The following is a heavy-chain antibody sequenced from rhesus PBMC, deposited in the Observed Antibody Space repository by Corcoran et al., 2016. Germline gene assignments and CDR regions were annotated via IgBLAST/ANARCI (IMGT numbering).Heavy chain of an antibody. J-gene: IGHJ1*01. D-gene: IGHD4-35*01. V-gene: IGHV4-65*02. CDR1: GGSISNSNW. Sequence: QVQLQESGPGLVKPSETLSLTCAVSGGSISNSNWWRWIRQPPGAGLEWIGNIGGSGGSTYYNPSLKSRVIISKDTSKNRCSLKLNSVTAADTAVYYCARPNSYGNTQYFEFWGQGALVTVSS. CDR3: ARPNSYGNTQYFEF. CDR2: IGGSGGST.